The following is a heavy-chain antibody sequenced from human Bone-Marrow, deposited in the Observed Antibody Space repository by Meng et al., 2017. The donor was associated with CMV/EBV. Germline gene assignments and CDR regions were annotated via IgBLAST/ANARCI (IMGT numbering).Heavy chain of an antibody. J-gene: IGHJ6*02. CDR3: ARDVFGITGYYYGMDV. CDR1: GFTFSSHA. CDR2: IYSGGST. Sequence: GGSLRLSCAASGFTFSSHAMSWVRQAPGKGLEWVSVIYSGGSTYYADSVKGRFTISRDNSKNTLYLQMNSLRAEDTAVYYCARDVFGITGYYYGMDVWGQGTTVTVSS. D-gene: IGHD1-14*01. V-gene: IGHV3-53*01.